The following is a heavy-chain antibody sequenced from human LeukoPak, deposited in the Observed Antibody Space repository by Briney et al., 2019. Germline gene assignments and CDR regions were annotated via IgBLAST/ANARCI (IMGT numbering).Heavy chain of an antibody. Sequence: SETLSLTCTVSGGSISSSSYYWGWIRQPPGKGLEWIGSIYYSGSIYYNPSLKSRVTISVDTPKNQFSLQLTSVSAADTAVYYCARHLPAWNPTAFDYWGQGTLVTVSS. CDR1: GGSISSSSYY. CDR2: IYYSGSI. J-gene: IGHJ4*02. V-gene: IGHV4-39*01. CDR3: ARHLPAWNPTAFDY. D-gene: IGHD1-1*01.